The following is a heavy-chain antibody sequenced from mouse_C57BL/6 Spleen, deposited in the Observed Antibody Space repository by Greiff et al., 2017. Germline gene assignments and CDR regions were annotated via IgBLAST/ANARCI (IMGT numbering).Heavy chain of an antibody. CDR3: VRQGATDYAMDY. D-gene: IGHD3-1*01. V-gene: IGHV10-1*01. CDR1: GFSFNTYA. CDR2: IRSKSNNYAT. J-gene: IGHJ4*01. Sequence: EVKVVESGGGLVQPKGSLKLSCAASGFSFNTYAMNWVRQAPGKGLEWVARIRSKSNNYATYYADSVKDRFTISRDDSESMLYLQMNNLKTEDTAMYYCVRQGATDYAMDYWGQGTSVTVSS.